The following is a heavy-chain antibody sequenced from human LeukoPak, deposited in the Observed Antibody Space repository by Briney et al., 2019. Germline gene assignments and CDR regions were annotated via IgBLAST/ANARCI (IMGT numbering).Heavy chain of an antibody. V-gene: IGHV3-48*04. CDR2: ITDSGDSI. D-gene: IGHD3-16*02. CDR1: GFSFGTYS. J-gene: IGHJ4*02. Sequence: GGSLRLSCAASGFSFGTYSMIWVRQAPGKGLEWVSYITDSGDSIYYADSVKGRFTVSRDNAQRSLYLQMHSLGAEDTAVYYCARDHRRLDYWGQGTLVTVSS. CDR3: ARDHRRLDY.